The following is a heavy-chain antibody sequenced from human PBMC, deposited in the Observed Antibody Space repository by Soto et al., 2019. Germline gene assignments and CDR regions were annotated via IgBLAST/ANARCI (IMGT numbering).Heavy chain of an antibody. CDR3: ARSPVGDAFNV. J-gene: IGHJ3*01. Sequence: EVQLVESGGGLVKPGGSLRLSCAASGFTCSSYSMNWVRQAPGKGLEWVSSIRSGSDYIFYADSVKGRFTISRDNAKNSLFLQMNSLTAEDTAVYYCARSPVGDAFNVWGQGTVVTGSS. CDR1: GFTCSSYS. V-gene: IGHV3-21*01. CDR2: IRSGSDYI.